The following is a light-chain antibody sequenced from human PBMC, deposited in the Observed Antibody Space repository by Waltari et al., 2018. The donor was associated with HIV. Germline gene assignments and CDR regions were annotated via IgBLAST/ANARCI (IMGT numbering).Light chain of an antibody. CDR2: DVS. V-gene: IGLV2-14*03. J-gene: IGLJ3*02. Sequence: QSALTQPAPVSRSPGQSTTISCPGTSRAVGGSNYVSWYQQHPGKAPKVMIYDVSNRPSGVSNRFSGSKSGNTASLTISGLQAEDEADYYCSSYTSSSSWVFGGGTKLTVL. CDR3: SSYTSSSSWV. CDR1: SRAVGGSNY.